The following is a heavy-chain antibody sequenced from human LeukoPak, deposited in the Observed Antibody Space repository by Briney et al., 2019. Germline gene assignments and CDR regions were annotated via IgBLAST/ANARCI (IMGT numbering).Heavy chain of an antibody. CDR1: GAFVGTYY. CDR2: ISPNAYS. Sequence: TSETLSLTCTVSGAFVGTYYWSWIRQPPGKGLEWIGYISPNAYSLYTPSLRGRVSISLEKSKNQFSLELRSVTAADTAVYYCARGRIAKIVVVHSFSYGMDVWGQGTTVAVSS. CDR3: ARGRIAKIVVVHSFSYGMDV. D-gene: IGHD3-22*01. V-gene: IGHV4-4*08. J-gene: IGHJ6*02.